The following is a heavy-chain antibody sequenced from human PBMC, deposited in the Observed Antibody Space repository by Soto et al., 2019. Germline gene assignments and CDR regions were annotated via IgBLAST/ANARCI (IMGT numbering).Heavy chain of an antibody. D-gene: IGHD2-2*01. CDR3: ARGRRLRVPAANHWFDP. V-gene: IGHV4-30-2*01. CDR2: IYHSGST. Sequence: PSETLSLTCAVSGGSISSGGYSWSWIRQPPGKGLEWIGYIYHSGSTYYHPSLKSRVTISVDRSKNQFSLKLSSVTAAETAVYYCARGRRLRVPAANHWFDPWGQGTLVTVSS. CDR1: GGSISSGGYS. J-gene: IGHJ5*02.